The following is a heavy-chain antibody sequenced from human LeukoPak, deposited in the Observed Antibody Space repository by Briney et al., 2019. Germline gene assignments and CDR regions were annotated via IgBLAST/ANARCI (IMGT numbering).Heavy chain of an antibody. CDR1: GFTLGSHG. J-gene: IGHJ3*02. V-gene: IGHV3-23*01. CDR2: ISGSGSTT. CDR3: AKDTFGGVIVPPDGFDI. D-gene: IGHD3-16*02. Sequence: PGGSLKLSCASSGFTLGSHGMGWVRQAPGKGLEWLSDISGSGSTTHYADSVKGRFTMSRDNSKNTLYLQMNSLRAEDTAIYYCAKDTFGGVIVPPDGFDIWGQGTMVTVSS.